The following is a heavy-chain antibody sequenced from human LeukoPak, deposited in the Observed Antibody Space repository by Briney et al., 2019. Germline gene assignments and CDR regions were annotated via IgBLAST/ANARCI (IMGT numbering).Heavy chain of an antibody. V-gene: IGHV3-48*01. Sequence: GGSLRLSCAASEFTFSIYNMNWVRQAPGKGLEWVAYISSGSSITHYADSVKGRFTISRDNAKNSVYLQMNSLRAEDTAVYYCARIDSSGYLSFDYWGQGTLVTVSS. CDR1: EFTFSIYN. CDR2: ISSGSSIT. CDR3: ARIDSSGYLSFDY. J-gene: IGHJ4*02. D-gene: IGHD3-22*01.